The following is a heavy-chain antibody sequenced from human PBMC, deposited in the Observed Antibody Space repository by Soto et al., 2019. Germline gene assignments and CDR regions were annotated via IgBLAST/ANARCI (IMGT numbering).Heavy chain of an antibody. V-gene: IGHV3-11*01. J-gene: IGHJ4*02. CDR1: GFTFSDYY. CDR3: ARDLGYYDSSGYFDY. CDR2: ISSSDSII. Sequence: PGGSLRLSCAASGFTFSDYYMSWIRQAPGKGLEWVSYISSSDSIIYYADSVKGRFTISRDNAKNSLYLQMNSLRAEDTAVYYYARDLGYYDSSGYFDYWGQGTLVTVSS. D-gene: IGHD3-22*01.